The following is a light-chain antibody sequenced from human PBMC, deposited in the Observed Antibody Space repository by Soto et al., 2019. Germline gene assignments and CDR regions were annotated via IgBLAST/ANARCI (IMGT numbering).Light chain of an antibody. CDR1: SSDVGKYNL. J-gene: IGLJ2*01. Sequence: QSALTQPASVSGSLGQSITVSCTGTSSDVGKYNLVSWYQQHPGKAPKVLIFEVSKRPSGVSDRFSASKSGNTAALTISGPQAEDEGDYYCGSHAGSGPGVLFGGGTQLTVL. CDR2: EVS. V-gene: IGLV2-23*02. CDR3: GSHAGSGPGVL.